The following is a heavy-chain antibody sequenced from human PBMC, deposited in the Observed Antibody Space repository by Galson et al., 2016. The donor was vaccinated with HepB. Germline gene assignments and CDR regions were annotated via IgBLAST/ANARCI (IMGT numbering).Heavy chain of an antibody. V-gene: IGHV4-59*01. Sequence: SETLSLTCSVSGASISNYYWSWIRQPPGKGLEWIGYFSYSGNTNYNPSLKSRVTISVDTSKNHFSLKLNSVTAADTAEYYCARVGGYSYGYEVVPGYFDSWGQGMLVTVSP. CDR2: FSYSGNT. CDR3: ARVGGYSYGYEVVPGYFDS. CDR1: GASISNYY. D-gene: IGHD5-18*01. J-gene: IGHJ4*02.